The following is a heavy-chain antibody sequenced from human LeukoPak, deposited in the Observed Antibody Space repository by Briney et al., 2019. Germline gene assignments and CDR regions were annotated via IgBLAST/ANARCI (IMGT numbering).Heavy chain of an antibody. Sequence: PSETLSLTCAVYGGSFSGYYWSWIRQPPGKGLEWIGEINHSGSTNYNPSPKSRVTISVDTSKNQFSLKLSSVTAADTAVYYCARRWWYDWFDPWGQGTLVTVSS. CDR1: GGSFSGYY. V-gene: IGHV4-34*01. J-gene: IGHJ5*02. CDR2: INHSGST. CDR3: ARRWWYDWFDP. D-gene: IGHD2-15*01.